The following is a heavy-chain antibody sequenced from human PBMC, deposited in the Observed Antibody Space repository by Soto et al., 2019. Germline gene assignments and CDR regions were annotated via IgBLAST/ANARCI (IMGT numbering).Heavy chain of an antibody. D-gene: IGHD2-15*01. CDR1: GFTVTSNY. CDR3: ARQPSGTYLLH. Sequence: PGVSLRLSCAASGFTVTSNYMNWVRQAPGKGLEWISVLYGDGRTYYADSVKGRFTISRDSSKNTLFLQMNSLRAEDTAIYYCARQPSGTYLLHWGPGTMVTVSS. V-gene: IGHV3-66*04. J-gene: IGHJ3*01. CDR2: LYGDGRT.